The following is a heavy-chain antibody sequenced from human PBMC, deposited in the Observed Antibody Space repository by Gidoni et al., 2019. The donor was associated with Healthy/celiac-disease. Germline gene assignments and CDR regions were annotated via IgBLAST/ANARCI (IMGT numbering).Heavy chain of an antibody. J-gene: IGHJ4*02. CDR2: IWYDGRNN. CDR3: ARVRGIGQYYFDY. CDR1: GFSSSSDG. D-gene: IGHD3-10*01. V-gene: IGHV3-33*01. Sequence: QLPLVVSGGGVSQPWGSLILSWAAAGFSSSSDGMHGVRQAPGKGLEMVAVIWYDGRNNYYEDAVKGRFTISRENSKKTLYMQMSSMRDEDTAVYYCARVRGIGQYYFDYWGQGTLVTVSS.